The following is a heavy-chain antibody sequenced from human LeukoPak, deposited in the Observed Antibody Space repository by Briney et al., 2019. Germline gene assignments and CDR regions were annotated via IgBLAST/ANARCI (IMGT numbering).Heavy chain of an antibody. D-gene: IGHD2-2*01. CDR2: IYPGDSDT. CDR1: GYSFTSYW. J-gene: IGHJ4*02. V-gene: IGHV5-51*01. Sequence: GESLKISCKGSGYSFTSYWIGWVRQMPGKGLEWMGIIYPGDSDTRYSPSFQGQVTISADKSISTAYLQWSSLKASDPAMYYCATLGDYCSSTSCYSGFDYWGQGTLVTVSS. CDR3: ATLGDYCSSTSCYSGFDY.